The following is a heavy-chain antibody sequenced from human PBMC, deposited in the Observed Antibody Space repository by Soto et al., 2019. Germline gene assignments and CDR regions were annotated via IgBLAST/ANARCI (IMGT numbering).Heavy chain of an antibody. J-gene: IGHJ4*02. Sequence: EAQLLESGGGLVQPGGSLRLSCAASGLAFSNYAMTWVRQAPGEGLEWVSIITASGYSAYYGGAVKGRFTTSRDNSRSTLYLQMNGLRADDMAVYYCAKGDLLWDPFDFWGQGTLVTVSS. CDR1: GLAFSNYA. D-gene: IGHD3-16*01. CDR2: ITASGYSA. CDR3: AKGDLLWDPFDF. V-gene: IGHV3-23*01.